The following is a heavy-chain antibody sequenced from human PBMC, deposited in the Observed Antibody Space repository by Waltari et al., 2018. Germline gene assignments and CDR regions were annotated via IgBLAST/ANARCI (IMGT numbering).Heavy chain of an antibody. J-gene: IGHJ4*02. CDR3: ATDGDGDCSLCLAQ. D-gene: IGHD2-21*02. Sequence: EVQLVESGGGVIQPGGSLRLSCAASGLIVGTNYMSWVRQAPGKGLEWVSVIYNDGTKLYADSVKGRFTVSRDNSKNMVHLQMDSLRAEDTAVYYCATDGDGDCSLCLAQWGQGTLVTVSS. CDR2: IYNDGTK. CDR1: GLIVGTNY. V-gene: IGHV3-53*01.